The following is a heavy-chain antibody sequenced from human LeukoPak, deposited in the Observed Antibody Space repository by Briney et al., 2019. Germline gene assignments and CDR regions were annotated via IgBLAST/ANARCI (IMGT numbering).Heavy chain of an antibody. J-gene: IGHJ4*02. CDR1: GFTFSTYA. D-gene: IGHD2-21*02. V-gene: IGHV3-23*01. CDR3: AKGGHDFNPFYW. Sequence: GGSLRLSCAASGFTFSTYAMGWVRQAPGKGLEWVSSIKGGGGDPFYADSVKGRFTISRDNSKNTLFLQLSSLRAEDTAVCYCAKGGHDFNPFYWWGQGTLVTVSS. CDR2: IKGGGGDP.